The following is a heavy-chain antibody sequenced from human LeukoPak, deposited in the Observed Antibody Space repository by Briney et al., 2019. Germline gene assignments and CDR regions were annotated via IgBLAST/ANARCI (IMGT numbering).Heavy chain of an antibody. J-gene: IGHJ4*02. Sequence: SETLSLTCTVSGDSISSNNYYWGWIRQPPGKGLEWIGSFYYSGTTYYNPSLKSRVTISIDTSKNQFSLKLSSVTAADTAVYYCAREFIAVGGLDYWGQGTLVTVSS. CDR3: AREFIAVGGLDY. D-gene: IGHD6-19*01. V-gene: IGHV4-39*07. CDR1: GDSISSNNYY. CDR2: FYYSGTT.